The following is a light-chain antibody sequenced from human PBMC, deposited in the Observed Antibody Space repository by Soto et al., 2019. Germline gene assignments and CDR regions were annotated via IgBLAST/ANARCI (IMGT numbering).Light chain of an antibody. Sequence: EIVMTQSPATLSMSPGERATLSCRASQSVRSNLAWYDQTRGQAPRFXIYGASTRETGIPARFSGSGAGTEFTLTINSLQSEDVVVYYCQQYDNWTPTFGQGTRLEIK. CDR1: QSVRSN. CDR2: GAS. V-gene: IGKV3-15*01. CDR3: QQYDNWTPT. J-gene: IGKJ5*01.